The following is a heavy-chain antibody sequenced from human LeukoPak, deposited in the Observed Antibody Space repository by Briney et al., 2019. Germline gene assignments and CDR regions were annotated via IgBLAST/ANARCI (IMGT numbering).Heavy chain of an antibody. D-gene: IGHD3-22*01. CDR2: INTNSGGT. CDR3: ARVAIRGKNYYDSSGYYGY. Sequence: GASVKVSCKASGYTFTGYYMHWVRQAPGQGLEWMGWINTNSGGTNYAQKFQGRVTMTRDTSISTAYMELSRLRSDDTAVYYCARVAIRGKNYYDSSGYYGYWGQGTLVTVSS. J-gene: IGHJ4*02. CDR1: GYTFTGYY. V-gene: IGHV1-2*02.